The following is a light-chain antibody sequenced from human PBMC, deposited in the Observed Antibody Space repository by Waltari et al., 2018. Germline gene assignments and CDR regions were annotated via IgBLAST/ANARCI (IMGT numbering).Light chain of an antibody. CDR1: QSINSH. Sequence: EIVMTQSPATLSVSPGERANLSCRASQSINSHLGWYQQRPGQAPRLLIYHTSTRATGFPARFSGSGSGTEFTLTISSLQSEDFAVYYCQQYHDWPLTFGGGTKVEI. CDR2: HTS. CDR3: QQYHDWPLT. V-gene: IGKV3-15*01. J-gene: IGKJ4*01.